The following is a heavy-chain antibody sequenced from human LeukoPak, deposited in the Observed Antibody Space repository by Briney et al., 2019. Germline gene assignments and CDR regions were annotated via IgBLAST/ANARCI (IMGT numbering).Heavy chain of an antibody. V-gene: IGHV5-51*01. D-gene: IGHD2-21*02. CDR3: ARHERVVTASIDY. Sequence: PGESLKISCKGSGYSFASHWIGWVRQMPGKGLEWMGIIYPGDSDTRYSPSFQGQVTISADKSISTAYLQWSSLKASDTAMYYCARHERVVTASIDYWGQGTLVTVSS. J-gene: IGHJ4*02. CDR1: GYSFASHW. CDR2: IYPGDSDT.